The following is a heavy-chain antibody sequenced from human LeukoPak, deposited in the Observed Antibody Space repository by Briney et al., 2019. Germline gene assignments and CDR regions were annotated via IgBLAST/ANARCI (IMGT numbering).Heavy chain of an antibody. J-gene: IGHJ4*02. V-gene: IGHV3-48*03. Sequence: GGSLRLSCAASGFTFSSYEMNWVRQAPGKGLEWVSYISSSGSTIYYADSVKGRLTISRDNAKNSLYLQMNSLRGEDTAVYYCARDRGVYSRTLEDWGQGTLVTVSS. CDR2: ISSSGSTI. CDR1: GFTFSSYE. D-gene: IGHD6-13*01. CDR3: ARDRGVYSRTLED.